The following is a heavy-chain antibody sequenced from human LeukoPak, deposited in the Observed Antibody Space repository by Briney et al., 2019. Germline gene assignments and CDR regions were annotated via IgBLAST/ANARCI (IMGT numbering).Heavy chain of an antibody. J-gene: IGHJ4*02. CDR1: GGSISSINW. V-gene: IGHV4-4*02. CDR2: FYHGGNT. D-gene: IGHD1-26*01. Sequence: SETLSLTCAVSGGSISSINWWSWVRQPPGKGLEWIGEFYHGGNTNYNPSLKSRVSISVDESKNQFSLKVTSVTAADTAVYYCVRNIVGANAFDYWGQGTLVTVSS. CDR3: VRNIVGANAFDY.